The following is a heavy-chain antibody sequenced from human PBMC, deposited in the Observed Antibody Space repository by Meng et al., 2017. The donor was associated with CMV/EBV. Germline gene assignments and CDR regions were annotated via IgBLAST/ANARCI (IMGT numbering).Heavy chain of an antibody. J-gene: IGHJ6*02. CDR2: IYYSGST. V-gene: IGHV4-39*07. Sequence: SETLSLTCTVSGGSISSSSYYWGWIRQPPGKGLEWIGSIYYSGSTYYNPSLKSRVTISVDTSKNQFSLKPSSVTAADTAVYYCARVQGSYDFWSGYYTSYYYGMDVWGQGTTVTVSS. CDR1: GGSISSSSYY. D-gene: IGHD3-3*01. CDR3: ARVQGSYDFWSGYYTSYYYGMDV.